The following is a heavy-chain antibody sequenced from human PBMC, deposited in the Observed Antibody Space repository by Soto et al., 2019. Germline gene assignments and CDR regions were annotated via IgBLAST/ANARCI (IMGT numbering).Heavy chain of an antibody. D-gene: IGHD3-9*01. V-gene: IGHV1-18*01. CDR2: VGTANANT. CDR3: ARELNTDPTAYYSLAY. CDR1: GYTFTAYG. J-gene: IGHJ4*02. Sequence: QVQLVQSGPEVTMPGASVKVSCTTSGYTFTAYGLAWLRQAPGQRPEWLGWVGTANANTNYAEKFQGRVTMTSDRSTTKTYMELRSLRSDDTAVYYYARELNTDPTAYYSLAYWGQGTLVTVSS.